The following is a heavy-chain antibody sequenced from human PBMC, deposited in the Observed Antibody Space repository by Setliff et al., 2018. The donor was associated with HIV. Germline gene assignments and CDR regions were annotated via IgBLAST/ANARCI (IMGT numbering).Heavy chain of an antibody. V-gene: IGHV4-4*07. CDR3: ARYSPRGYTLTGPY. J-gene: IGHJ4*02. CDR1: GGSISTYY. CDR2: IYTSGST. D-gene: IGHD6-25*01. Sequence: PSETLSLTCTVSGGSISTYYWTWIRQPAGKGLEWIGRIYTSGSTKHNPSLKSRVTISLDMSKNQFSLKLTSVTAADTAVYYCARYSPRGYTLTGPYWGQGTLVTVSS.